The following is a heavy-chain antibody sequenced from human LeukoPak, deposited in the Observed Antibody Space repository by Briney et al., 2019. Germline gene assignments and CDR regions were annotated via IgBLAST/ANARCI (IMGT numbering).Heavy chain of an antibody. Sequence: RGSLRLSCAASGFTFSSYAMHWVRQAPGKGLEWVAVISYDGSNKYYADSVKGRFTISRDNSKNTLYLQMNSLRAEYTAVYYCANNYYDSSGYYMVDYWGQGTLVTVSS. CDR1: GFTFSSYA. CDR2: ISYDGSNK. J-gene: IGHJ4*02. D-gene: IGHD3-22*01. CDR3: ANNYYDSSGYYMVDY. V-gene: IGHV3-30-3*01.